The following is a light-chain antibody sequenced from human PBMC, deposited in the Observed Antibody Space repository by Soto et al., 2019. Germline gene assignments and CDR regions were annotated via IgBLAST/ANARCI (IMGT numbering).Light chain of an antibody. Sequence: IVLTQSPGTLSLSPGERATLSCRASQSLTSSYLAWYQQKPGQAPSLLIYGASGRATGIPDRFSGSGSGTDFALTISRLEPEDFAVYYCQQYGSSPQTFGQGTKV. CDR1: QSLTSSY. V-gene: IGKV3-20*01. CDR2: GAS. CDR3: QQYGSSPQT. J-gene: IGKJ1*01.